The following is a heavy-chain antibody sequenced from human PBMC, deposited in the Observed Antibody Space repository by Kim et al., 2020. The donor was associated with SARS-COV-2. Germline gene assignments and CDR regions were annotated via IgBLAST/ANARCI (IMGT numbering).Heavy chain of an antibody. D-gene: IGHD3-10*01. Sequence: GGSLRLSCAVSGLSFSDTWMSWVRHAPGKGLEWVGRIKSKTDGETTDYAAPVRGRFTISRDDSEYTLYLQMTSLKTEDTAVYYCVTDLPRPLFYSWGQGTMVTVSS. CDR3: VTDLPRPLFYS. CDR1: GLSFSDTW. CDR2: IKSKTDGETT. J-gene: IGHJ5*02. V-gene: IGHV3-15*01.